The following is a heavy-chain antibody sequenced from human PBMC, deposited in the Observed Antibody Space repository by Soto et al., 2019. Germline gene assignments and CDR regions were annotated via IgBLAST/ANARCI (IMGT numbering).Heavy chain of an antibody. V-gene: IGHV1-18*04. J-gene: IGHJ6*02. CDR3: ARVGVYYYGSGSYYDYYGMDV. Sequence: ASVKVSCKASGYTFTSYGISWVRQAPGQGLEGMGWISAYNGNTNYAPKLQGRVTMTTDTSTSTAYMELRSLRSDDTAVYYCARVGVYYYGSGSYYDYYGMDVWGQGTTVTVSS. CDR2: ISAYNGNT. D-gene: IGHD3-10*01. CDR1: GYTFTSYG.